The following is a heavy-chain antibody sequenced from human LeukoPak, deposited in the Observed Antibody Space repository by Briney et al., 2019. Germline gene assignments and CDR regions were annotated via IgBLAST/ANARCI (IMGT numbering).Heavy chain of an antibody. Sequence: SETLSLTCTVSGGSISSYYWSWIRQPVGKGLEWIGRIYISGSTNYNPSLKSRVTMSVDTSKSQFSLKLTSVIAADTAVYYCARETSTVTYRIFDYWGQGTLVTVSS. V-gene: IGHV4-4*07. CDR3: ARETSTVTYRIFDY. CDR1: GGSISSYY. CDR2: IYISGST. J-gene: IGHJ4*02. D-gene: IGHD4-17*01.